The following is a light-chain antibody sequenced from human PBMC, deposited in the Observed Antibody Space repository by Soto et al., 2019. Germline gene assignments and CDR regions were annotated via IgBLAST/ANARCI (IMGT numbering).Light chain of an antibody. Sequence: QSVLTQPPSVSAAPGQKVTISCSGSSSNIGNNYVSWYQQLPATAPKLLIYDNDKRPSGIRDRFSGSKSGTSATLGITGLQTRDEADYYCGTWDSSLSAVVFGGGTKLTVL. CDR3: GTWDSSLSAVV. CDR1: SSNIGNNY. J-gene: IGLJ2*01. CDR2: DND. V-gene: IGLV1-51*01.